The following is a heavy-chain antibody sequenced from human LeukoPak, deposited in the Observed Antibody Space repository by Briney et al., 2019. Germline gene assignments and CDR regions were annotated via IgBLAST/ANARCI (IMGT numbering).Heavy chain of an antibody. CDR3: AKSLTVTTRIHSIDP. J-gene: IGHJ4*02. V-gene: IGHV3-23*01. CDR1: GFAFSTYA. Sequence: GGSLRLSCAASGFAFSTYAMSWVRQAPGKGLEWVSSISGSGSNAYYADSVKGQFTISRDSSKSTLYLQMNSLRAEDTAVYYCAKSLTVTTRIHSIDPRGQGTLVTVSS. D-gene: IGHD4-17*01. CDR2: ISGSGSNA.